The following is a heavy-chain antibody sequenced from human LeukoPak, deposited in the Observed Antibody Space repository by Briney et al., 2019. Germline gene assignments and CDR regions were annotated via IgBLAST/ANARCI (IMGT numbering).Heavy chain of an antibody. D-gene: IGHD5-18*01. V-gene: IGHV1-3*01. Sequence: ASVKVSCKACGYIFTSFALHWVRQAPGQRLEWMGCINACNGNTKYSQKFQGRVTITRDTSASTAYMELSSLRSEDTAVYYCARSISPTAMAAPSDYWGEETLVTVSS. CDR3: ARSISPTAMAAPSDY. CDR2: INACNGNT. CDR1: GYIFTSFA. J-gene: IGHJ4*02.